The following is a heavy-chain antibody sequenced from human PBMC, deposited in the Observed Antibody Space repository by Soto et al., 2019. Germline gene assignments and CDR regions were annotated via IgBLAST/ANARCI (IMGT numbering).Heavy chain of an antibody. V-gene: IGHV1-18*01. CDR3: ARDSYCSSASCYDY. J-gene: IGHJ4*02. CDR2: ISAYNGNT. D-gene: IGHD2-2*01. CDR1: GYTFTSYG. Sequence: ASVKVSCKASGYTFTSYGISWVRQAPGQGLEWVGWISAYNGNTNYAQKLQGRVTMTTDTSTSTAYMELRSLRSDDTAVYYCARDSYCSSASCYDYWSQGTLVTVSA.